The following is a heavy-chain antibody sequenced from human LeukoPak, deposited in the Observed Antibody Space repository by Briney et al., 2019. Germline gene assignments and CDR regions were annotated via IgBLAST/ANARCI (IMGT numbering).Heavy chain of an antibody. CDR1: GGSISSHY. Sequence: SETLSLTCIVSGGSISSHYWTWIRQSAGKGLEGIGYTSYGGSTNYNPSLKSRVTISVDTSKNQFSLKLTSVTAADTAVYYCASSGVTGNYYYYTDVWGKGSTATVYS. CDR3: ASSGVTGNYYYYTDV. D-gene: IGHD2-21*02. J-gene: IGHJ6*03. CDR2: TSYGGST. V-gene: IGHV4-59*11.